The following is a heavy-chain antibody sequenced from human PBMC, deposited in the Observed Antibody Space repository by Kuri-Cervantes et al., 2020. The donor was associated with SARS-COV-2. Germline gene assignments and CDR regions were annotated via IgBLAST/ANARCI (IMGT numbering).Heavy chain of an antibody. V-gene: IGHV1-18*01. J-gene: IGHJ6*02. CDR1: GYTFTSYG. CDR2: ISAYNGNT. Sequence: ASVKVSCKASGYTFTSYGISWVRQAPGQGLEWMGWISAYNGNTNYAQKLQGRVTMTTDTSTSTAYMELRSLRSDDTAVYYCARGTLGDILTGYPFYYYYYGMDVWGQGTTVT. CDR3: ARGTLGDILTGYPFYYYYYGMDV. D-gene: IGHD3-9*01.